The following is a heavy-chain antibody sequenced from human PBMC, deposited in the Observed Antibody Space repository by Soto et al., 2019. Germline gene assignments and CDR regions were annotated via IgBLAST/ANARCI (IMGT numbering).Heavy chain of an antibody. CDR1: GGSISSYY. J-gene: IGHJ6*02. CDR3: ARLMVRGVITHYYYGMDV. Sequence: QVQLQESGPGLVKPSETLSLTCTVSGGSISSYYWSWIRQPPGKGLEWIGYIYYSGSTNYNPSLKSRVTISVDTSKNQFSLKLSPVTAADTAVYYCARLMVRGVITHYYYGMDVWGQGTTVTVSS. V-gene: IGHV4-59*08. CDR2: IYYSGST. D-gene: IGHD3-10*01.